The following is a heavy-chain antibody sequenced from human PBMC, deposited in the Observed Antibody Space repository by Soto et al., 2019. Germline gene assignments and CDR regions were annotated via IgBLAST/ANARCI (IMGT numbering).Heavy chain of an antibody. V-gene: IGHV3-23*01. J-gene: IGHJ3*02. CDR3: AKALGPYDSSGYYYLGDAFDI. CDR1: GFTFSSYA. Sequence: GGSLRLSCAASGFTFSSYAMSWVRQAPGKGLEWVSAISGSGGSTYYADSVKGRFTISRDNSKNTLYLQMNSLRAEDTAVYYCAKALGPYDSSGYYYLGDAFDIWGQGTMVTVSS. CDR2: ISGSGGST. D-gene: IGHD3-22*01.